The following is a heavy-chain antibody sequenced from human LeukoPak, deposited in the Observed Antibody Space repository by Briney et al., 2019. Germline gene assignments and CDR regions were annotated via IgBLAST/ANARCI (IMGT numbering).Heavy chain of an antibody. J-gene: IGHJ4*02. Sequence: GGSLRLSCAASGFTFTAYLIHWVRQAPGKGLEWVAVMSSDGNAMFYADSVKGRFTISRDNSKNTLYLQMNSLRAEDTAVYYCVRESEYYFDHSASFDYWGQGTPVTVSS. CDR2: MSSDGNAM. CDR3: VRESEYYFDHSASFDY. CDR1: GFTFTAYL. D-gene: IGHD3-22*01. V-gene: IGHV3-30-3*01.